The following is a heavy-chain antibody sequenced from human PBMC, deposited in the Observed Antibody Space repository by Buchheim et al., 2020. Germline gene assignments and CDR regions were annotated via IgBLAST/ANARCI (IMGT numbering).Heavy chain of an antibody. CDR3: ARPVGYTGSTACY. CDR2: ISSSGTTT. V-gene: IGHV3-48*01. D-gene: IGHD1-26*01. J-gene: IGHJ4*02. Sequence: EVQLVESGGDLVQPGGSLRLSCAASGFTFSSYSMSWVRQAPGKGLEWISYISSSGTTTKYADSVKGRFTVSRDNAKDSLYLQMNSLRAEDTAVYYCARPVGYTGSTACYWGQGTL. CDR1: GFTFSSYS.